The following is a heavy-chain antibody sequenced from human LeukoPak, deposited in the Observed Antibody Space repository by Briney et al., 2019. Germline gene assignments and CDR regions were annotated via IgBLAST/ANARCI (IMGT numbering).Heavy chain of an antibody. J-gene: IGHJ4*02. V-gene: IGHV4-59*01. D-gene: IGHD6-13*01. CDR1: GGSISSYY. CDR3: ARGHYSSSWYVFDY. Sequence: SETLSLTCTVSGGSISSYYRSWIRQPPGKGLEWIGYLYYSGSTNYNPSLKSRVTISLHTSKNQFSLRLSSVTAADTAVYYCARGHYSSSWYVFDYWGQGTLVTVSS. CDR2: LYYSGST.